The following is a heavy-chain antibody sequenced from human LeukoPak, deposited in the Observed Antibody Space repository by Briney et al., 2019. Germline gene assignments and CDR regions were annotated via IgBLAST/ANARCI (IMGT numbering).Heavy chain of an antibody. Sequence: GGSLRLSCAASGFTFSDYYMSWIRQAPGKGLEWVSYISSSGSTIYYADSVKGRFTISRDNAKNSLYLQMNSLRAEDTAVYYCARAAETHLNAFDIWGQGTMVTVSS. J-gene: IGHJ3*02. CDR1: GFTFSDYY. CDR3: ARAAETHLNAFDI. CDR2: ISSSGSTI. V-gene: IGHV3-11*01.